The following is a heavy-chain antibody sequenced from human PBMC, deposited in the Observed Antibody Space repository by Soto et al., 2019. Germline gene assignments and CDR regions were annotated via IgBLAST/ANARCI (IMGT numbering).Heavy chain of an antibody. CDR2: IIPISETT. D-gene: IGHD2-2*01. Sequence: QVQLVQSGAEVKKPGSSVKVSCKASGGTFSSYAISWVRQAPGQGLEWMGGIIPISETTTYAQKFQGRVTITADESKSTAYMELSSLRSEDTAVYYCARSQGSSTSLEIYYYYYYGMDVWVQGTTVTVSS. J-gene: IGHJ6*02. CDR1: GGTFSSYA. CDR3: ARSQGSSTSLEIYYYYYYGMDV. V-gene: IGHV1-69*01.